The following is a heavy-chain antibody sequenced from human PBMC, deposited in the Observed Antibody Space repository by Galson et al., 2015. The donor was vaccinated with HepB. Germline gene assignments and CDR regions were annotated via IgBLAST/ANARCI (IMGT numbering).Heavy chain of an antibody. D-gene: IGHD3-10*01. V-gene: IGHV3-73*01. Sequence: SLRLSCAASGFTFSGSAMHWVRQASGKGLEWVGRIRSKANSYATAYAASVKGRFTISRDDSKNTAYLQMNSLKTEDTAVYYCTRLATDVLLWFEDRNHDAFDIWGQGTMVTVSS. J-gene: IGHJ3*02. CDR1: GFTFSGSA. CDR3: TRLATDVLLWFEDRNHDAFDI. CDR2: IRSKANSYAT.